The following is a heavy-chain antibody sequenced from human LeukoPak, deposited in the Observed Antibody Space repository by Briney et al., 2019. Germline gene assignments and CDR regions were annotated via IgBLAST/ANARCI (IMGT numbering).Heavy chain of an antibody. CDR3: ARDSTPRLEWSPYYYYYMDV. CDR2: LVPILGIA. D-gene: IGHD3-3*01. Sequence: SVKVSCKASGGTFSSYTISWVRQAPGQGLEWMGRLVPILGIANYAQKFEGRVTITADKSTSTAYMELSSLRSEDTAVYYCARDSTPRLEWSPYYYYYMDVWGKGTAVTVSS. V-gene: IGHV1-69*04. CDR1: GGTFSSYT. J-gene: IGHJ6*03.